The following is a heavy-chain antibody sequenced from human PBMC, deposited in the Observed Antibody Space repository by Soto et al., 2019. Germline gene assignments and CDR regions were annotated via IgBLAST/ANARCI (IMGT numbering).Heavy chain of an antibody. Sequence: EVQLVESGGGLVQPGGSLRLSCAASGFTFSSYWMHWVRQAPGEGLVWVSRINSDGISTSYADSVKGRFTISRDDAKNTLYLQMTSLRADDTAVYYCARVGYCSGGSCYDWYFDLWGRGTLVTVSS. CDR2: INSDGIST. D-gene: IGHD2-15*01. CDR1: GFTFSSYW. J-gene: IGHJ2*01. CDR3: ARVGYCSGGSCYDWYFDL. V-gene: IGHV3-74*01.